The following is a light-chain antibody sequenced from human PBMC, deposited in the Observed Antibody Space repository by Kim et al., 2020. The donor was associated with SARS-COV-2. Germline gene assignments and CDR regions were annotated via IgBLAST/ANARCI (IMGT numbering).Light chain of an antibody. V-gene: IGLV2-11*01. CDR3: CSYAGSYTVL. Sequence: QSALTQPRSVSGSPGQSVTISCTGTSSDVGGYNYVSWYQQHPGKAPKLMIYDVSKRPSVVPDRFSGSKSGNTASLTISGLQAEDEADYYCCSYAGSYTVLFGGGTQLTVL. CDR2: DVS. CDR1: SSDVGGYNY. J-gene: IGLJ2*01.